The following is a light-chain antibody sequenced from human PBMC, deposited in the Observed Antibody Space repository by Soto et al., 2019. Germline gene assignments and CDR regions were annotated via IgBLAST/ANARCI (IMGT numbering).Light chain of an antibody. Sequence: EIVMTQSPATLSVSPGERATLSCRASQSVSSNFAWYQQKPGQAPRLLISGASTRATGIPDRFSGSGSGTEFTLTISSLQSEDFAVYYCQQYNNWPALTFGGGTKVEIK. CDR2: GAS. CDR3: QQYNNWPALT. J-gene: IGKJ4*01. CDR1: QSVSSN. V-gene: IGKV3-15*01.